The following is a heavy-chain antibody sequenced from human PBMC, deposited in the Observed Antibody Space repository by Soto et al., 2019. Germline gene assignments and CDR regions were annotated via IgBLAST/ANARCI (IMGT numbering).Heavy chain of an antibody. J-gene: IGHJ4*02. Sequence: HPGGSLRLSCAASGFTFSSYAMHWVRQAPGKGLEWVAVISYGGSNKYYADSVKGRFTISRDNSKNTLYLQMNSLRAEDTAVYYSARAGVQQWMVREDYFDYWGQGTLVTVSS. CDR1: GFTFSSYA. V-gene: IGHV3-30-3*01. CDR2: ISYGGSNK. CDR3: ARAGVQQWMVREDYFDY. D-gene: IGHD6-19*01.